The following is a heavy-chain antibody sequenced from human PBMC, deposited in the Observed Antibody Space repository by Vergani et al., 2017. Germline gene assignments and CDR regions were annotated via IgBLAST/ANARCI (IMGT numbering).Heavy chain of an antibody. Sequence: EVQLVESGGGLVQPGGSLRLSCAASGFTFSSYWMSWVRQAPGKGLEWVANIKQDGSEKYYVDSVKGRFTISRDNAKNSLYLQMNSLRAEDTAVYYCASIVGATEGAFDIWGQGTMVTVSS. D-gene: IGHD1-26*01. CDR3: ASIVGATEGAFDI. CDR2: IKQDGSEK. V-gene: IGHV3-7*03. J-gene: IGHJ3*02. CDR1: GFTFSSYW.